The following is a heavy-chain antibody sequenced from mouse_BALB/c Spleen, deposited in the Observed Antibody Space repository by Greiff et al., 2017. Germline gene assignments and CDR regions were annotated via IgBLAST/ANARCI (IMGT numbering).Heavy chain of an antibody. Sequence: QVQLQQSGPGLVQPSQSLSITCTVSGFSLTSYGVSWVRQPPGKGLEWLGVIWGDGSTNYHSALISRLSISKDNSKSQVFLKLNSLQTDDTATYYCSKTTATTWFAYWGQGTLVTVSA. D-gene: IGHD1-2*01. CDR2: IWGDGST. J-gene: IGHJ3*01. CDR3: SKTTATTWFAY. V-gene: IGHV2-3*01. CDR1: GFSLTSYG.